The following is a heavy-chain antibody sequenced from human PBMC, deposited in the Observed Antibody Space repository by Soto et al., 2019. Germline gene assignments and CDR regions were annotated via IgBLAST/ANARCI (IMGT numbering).Heavy chain of an antibody. CDR3: ARRGAAGGIRHYMDV. J-gene: IGHJ6*03. V-gene: IGHV4-59*08. Sequence: QVQLQESGPGLVKPSETLSLTCTVSGGSIISYYWSWIRQPPGKGLEWIGYIYDSGSTNYNPSLKSRVTISGDTSKDQFYLKLSSVTAADTAVYHCARRGAAGGIRHYMDVWGKGTTVTGSS. D-gene: IGHD6-13*01. CDR1: GGSIISYY. CDR2: IYDSGST.